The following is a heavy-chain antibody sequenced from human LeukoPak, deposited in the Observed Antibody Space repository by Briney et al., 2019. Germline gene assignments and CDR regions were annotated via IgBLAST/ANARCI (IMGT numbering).Heavy chain of an antibody. D-gene: IGHD2-21*02. CDR3: SGDQEGYWGGDCYPGAY. Sequence: ASVKVSCKASGYTFTSYGISWVRQAPGQGLEWMGWISAYNGNTNYAQKLQGRVTMTTDTSTSTAYMELRSLRSDDTAAYYCSGDQEGYWGGDCYPGAYWGQGTLVTVSS. CDR1: GYTFTSYG. J-gene: IGHJ4*01. CDR2: ISAYNGNT. V-gene: IGHV1-18*01.